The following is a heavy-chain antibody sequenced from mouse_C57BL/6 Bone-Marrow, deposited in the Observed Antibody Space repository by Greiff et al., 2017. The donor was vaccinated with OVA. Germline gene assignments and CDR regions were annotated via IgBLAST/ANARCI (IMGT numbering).Heavy chain of an antibody. CDR1: GYTFTSHW. CDR3: SRKGSYYSNYVAYYFDY. D-gene: IGHD2-5*01. CDR2: IFPGSGST. J-gene: IGHJ2*01. Sequence: QVQLQQSGPELVRPGASVKISCKAPGYTFTSHWMQWVRQRPGQGLEWIGEIFPGSGSTYYNEKFKGKATLTVYTSSSTAYMQLSSLTSEDSAVYFCSRKGSYYSNYVAYYFDYWGQGTTLTVSS. V-gene: IGHV1-56*01.